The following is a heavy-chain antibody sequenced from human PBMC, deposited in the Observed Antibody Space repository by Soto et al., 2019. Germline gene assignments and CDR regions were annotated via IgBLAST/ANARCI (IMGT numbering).Heavy chain of an antibody. J-gene: IGHJ2*01. D-gene: IGHD6-19*01. V-gene: IGHV1-69*12. Sequence: QVQLVQSGAEVKKPGSSVKVSCKASGGTFSSYDISWVRQAPGQGLEWMGGIIPIFGTANYAQKFQGRVTITAHESTCTAYMELSSRKSEDTAVYYCARGYSSDAWYFDLWGRGTLVTVSS. CDR1: GGTFSSYD. CDR2: IIPIFGTA. CDR3: ARGYSSDAWYFDL.